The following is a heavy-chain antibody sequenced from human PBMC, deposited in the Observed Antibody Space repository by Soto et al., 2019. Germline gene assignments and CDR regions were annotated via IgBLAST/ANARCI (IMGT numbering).Heavy chain of an antibody. V-gene: IGHV3-66*01. CDR2: IYSGGGT. CDR1: GFGVDY. J-gene: IGHJ4*02. D-gene: IGHD2-2*03. Sequence: EVQLVESGGGLVQPGGSLRLSCAVSGFGVDYMSWVRQAPGKGLEWVSVIYSGGGTFYADSVRGRSIISRDKSKNTLYLQMNSLGVEDTAVYYCAIDGSGHWGQGTLVTVSS. CDR3: AIDGSGH.